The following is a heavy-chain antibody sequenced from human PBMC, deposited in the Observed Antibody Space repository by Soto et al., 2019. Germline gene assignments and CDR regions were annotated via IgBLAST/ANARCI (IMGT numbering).Heavy chain of an antibody. CDR1: GFTFSSYG. J-gene: IGHJ6*04. CDR2: ISYDGSNK. CDR3: AKARLPHSFKARRIYSYYGVDV. D-gene: IGHD6-25*01. Sequence: GGSLRLSCAASGFTFSSYGMHWVRQAPGKGLEWVAVISYDGSNKYFADSVKGRFTISRDNSKNTLYLQMNSLRAEDTTVYYCAKARLPHSFKARRIYSYYGVDVWGKLTTVTVPQ. V-gene: IGHV3-30*18.